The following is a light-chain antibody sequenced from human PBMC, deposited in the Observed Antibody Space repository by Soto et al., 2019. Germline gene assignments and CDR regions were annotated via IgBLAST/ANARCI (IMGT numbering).Light chain of an antibody. CDR3: QQYNSRT. J-gene: IGKJ1*01. V-gene: IGKV1-5*01. Sequence: DIQMTQSPSTLSASVGDTVTISSRASQSISSWLACYQQKPGKAPKLLIYDASSLESVVPSRFSGSGSGTEFTLTISSLQPDDFATYYCQQYNSRTFGQGTKVDI. CDR1: QSISSW. CDR2: DAS.